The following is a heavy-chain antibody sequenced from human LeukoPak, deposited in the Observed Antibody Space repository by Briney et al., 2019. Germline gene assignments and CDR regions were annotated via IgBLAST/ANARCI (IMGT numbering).Heavy chain of an antibody. CDR3: AKAGYSGYINPPLDY. Sequence: AGGSLRLSCAASGFTFSSYAMSWVRQAPGKGLEWVSAISGSGGSTYYADSVKGRFTISRDNSKNTLYLQMNSLRAEDTAVYYCAKAGYSGYINPPLDYWGQGTLVTVSS. J-gene: IGHJ4*02. CDR2: ISGSGGST. CDR1: GFTFSSYA. V-gene: IGHV3-23*01. D-gene: IGHD5-12*01.